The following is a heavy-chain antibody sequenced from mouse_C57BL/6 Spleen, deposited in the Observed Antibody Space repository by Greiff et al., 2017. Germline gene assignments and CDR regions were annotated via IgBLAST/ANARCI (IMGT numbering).Heavy chain of an antibody. D-gene: IGHD2-3*01. V-gene: IGHV3-6*01. CDR1: GYSITSGYY. Sequence: EVKVEESGPGLVKPSQSLSLTCSVTGYSITSGYYWNWIRQFPGNKLEWMGYISYDGSNNYNPSLKNRISITRDTSKNQFFLKLNSVTTEDTATYYCARDDGYYLYYYAMDYWGQGTSVTVSS. J-gene: IGHJ4*01. CDR2: ISYDGSN. CDR3: ARDDGYYLYYYAMDY.